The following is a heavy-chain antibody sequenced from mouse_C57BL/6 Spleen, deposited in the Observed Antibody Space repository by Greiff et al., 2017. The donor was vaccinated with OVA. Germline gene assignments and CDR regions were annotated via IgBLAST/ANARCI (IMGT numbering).Heavy chain of an antibody. J-gene: IGHJ3*01. D-gene: IGHD2-4*01. V-gene: IGHV1-55*01. CDR1: GYTFTSYW. Sequence: VQRVESGAELVKPGASVKMSCKASGYTFTSYWITWVKQRPGQGLEWIGDIYPGSGSTNYNEKFKSKATLTVDTSSSTAYMQLSSLTSEDSAVYYCARPYDYDGDWFAYWGQGTLVTVSA. CDR3: ARPYDYDGDWFAY. CDR2: IYPGSGST.